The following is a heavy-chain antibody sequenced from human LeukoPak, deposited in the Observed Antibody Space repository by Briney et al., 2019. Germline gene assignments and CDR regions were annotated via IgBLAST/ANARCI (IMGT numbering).Heavy chain of an antibody. CDR2: MSYDGNIK. CDR3: ANTILTGAL. V-gene: IGHV3-30-3*01. D-gene: IGHD2-2*02. CDR1: GFTFSSYA. Sequence: GRSLRLSCAASGFTFSSYAMHWVRQAPGKGLEWVAFMSYDGNIKYYAHSVKGRFTISRDNSKNTLYLQMNSLRAEDTAVYYCANTILTGALWGQGTLVTVSS. J-gene: IGHJ4*02.